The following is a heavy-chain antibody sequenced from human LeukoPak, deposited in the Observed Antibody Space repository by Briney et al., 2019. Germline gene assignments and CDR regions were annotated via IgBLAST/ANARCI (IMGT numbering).Heavy chain of an antibody. D-gene: IGHD3-10*01. CDR3: ARLNVVRGLYYFVY. Sequence: ASVKVSCKASGYTFTDYYIHWVRQAPGQGLEWMGWINPNSGGTDYAQKFQGRVTMTRDTSISTAYMELSRVRADDTAVYYCARLNVVRGLYYFVYWGQGTLVTVSS. V-gene: IGHV1-2*02. CDR1: GYTFTDYY. J-gene: IGHJ4*02. CDR2: INPNSGGT.